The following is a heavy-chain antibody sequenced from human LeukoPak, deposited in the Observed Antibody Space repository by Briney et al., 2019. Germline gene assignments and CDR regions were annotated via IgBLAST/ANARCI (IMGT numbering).Heavy chain of an antibody. CDR2: ISSDGSIK. CDR3: VKEYHSRGFGAYFDY. D-gene: IGHD3-3*01. CDR1: KFTFSHYG. V-gene: IGHV3-30*18. J-gene: IGHJ4*02. Sequence: GESLRLSCTASKFTFSHYGMQWVRQAPGKGLEWVAVISSDGSIKVYADSVKGRFTLSRDNSINTVDLQMNSLRAEDTAVYYCVKEYHSRGFGAYFDYWGQGTLVTVSS.